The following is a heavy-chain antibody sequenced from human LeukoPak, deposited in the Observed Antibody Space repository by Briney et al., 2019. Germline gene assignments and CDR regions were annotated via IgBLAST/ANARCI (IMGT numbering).Heavy chain of an antibody. V-gene: IGHV4-59*01. Sequence: SETLSLTCTVSGGSISSYYWSWIRQPPGKGLEWIGFIYYSGGANYNPSLRSRVTMSVDTSKNQFSLKLTSVTAADTAVYYCARTGVVATSYFFDYWGQGILATVSS. J-gene: IGHJ4*02. CDR2: IYYSGGA. D-gene: IGHD5-12*01. CDR3: ARTGVVATSYFFDY. CDR1: GGSISSYY.